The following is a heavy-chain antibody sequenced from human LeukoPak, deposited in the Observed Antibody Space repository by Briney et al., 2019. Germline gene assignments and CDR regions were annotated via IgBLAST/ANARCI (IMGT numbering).Heavy chain of an antibody. J-gene: IGHJ4*02. Sequence: VASVKVSCKASGYTFPGHHIHWVRHAPGQGLEWMGWINPKNDGTNYAQKFQGRVTMTRDTSINTAFMELSRLNSDDPAVYFCARDGYGDNSFDHWGQGTLVTVSS. CDR3: ARDGYGDNSFDH. V-gene: IGHV1-2*02. CDR2: INPKNDGT. CDR1: GYTFPGHH. D-gene: IGHD4-23*01.